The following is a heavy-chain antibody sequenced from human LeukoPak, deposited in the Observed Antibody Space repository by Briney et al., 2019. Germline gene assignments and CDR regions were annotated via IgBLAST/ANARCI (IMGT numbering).Heavy chain of an antibody. D-gene: IGHD3-10*01. V-gene: IGHV3-66*03. J-gene: IGHJ4*02. CDR2: IYSDNT. CDR3: AREGSGEFHFDY. Sequence: PGGSLRLSCTVSGFTVSTNSMSWVRQAPGKGLEWVSFIYSDNTHYSDSVKGRFTISRDNSKNTLYLQMNSLRAEDTAVYYCAREGSGEFHFDYWGQGTLVTVSS. CDR1: GFTVSTNS.